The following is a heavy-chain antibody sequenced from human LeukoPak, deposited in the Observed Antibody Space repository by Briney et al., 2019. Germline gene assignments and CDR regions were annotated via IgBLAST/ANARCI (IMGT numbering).Heavy chain of an antibody. CDR2: IYYSGST. V-gene: IGHV4-39*07. J-gene: IGHJ4*02. D-gene: IGHD4-11*01. Sequence: SETLSLTCTVSGGSISSSSYYWGWIRQPPGKGLEWIGSIYYSGSTYYNPSLKSRVTISVDTSKNQFSLKLSSATAADTAVYYCARVRPVANFDYWGQGTLVTVSS. CDR3: ARVRPVANFDY. CDR1: GGSISSSSYY.